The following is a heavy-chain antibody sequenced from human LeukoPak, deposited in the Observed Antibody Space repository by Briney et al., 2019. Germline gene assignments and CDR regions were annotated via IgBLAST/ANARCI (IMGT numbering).Heavy chain of an antibody. CDR1: GFTFSSYS. V-gene: IGHV3-30*02. CDR3: ATAYNWNYF. J-gene: IGHJ4*02. D-gene: IGHD1-7*01. Sequence: GGSLRLSCAASGFTFSSYSMNWVHQAPGKGLEWVAFIRFDGNDKYYADSVKGRFTISRDNSKNTLYLQMNSLRAEDTAVYYCATAYNWNYFWGQGTLVTVSS. CDR2: IRFDGNDK.